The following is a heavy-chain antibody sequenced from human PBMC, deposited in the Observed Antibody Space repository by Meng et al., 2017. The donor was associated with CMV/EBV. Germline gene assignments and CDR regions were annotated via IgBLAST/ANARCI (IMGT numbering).Heavy chain of an antibody. CDR1: GGTFSSYA. V-gene: IGHV1-69*10. CDR3: ARDLHSTTPINSGSYHEDWGDAFDV. D-gene: IGHD1-26*01. CDR2: IIPILGIA. Sequence: SVKVSCKASGGTFSSYAISWVRQAPGQGLEWMGGIIPILGIANYAQKFQGRVTITADKSTSTAYMELSSLRSEDTAVYYCARDLHSTTPINSGSYHEDWGDAFDVWGQGTMVTVSS. J-gene: IGHJ3*01.